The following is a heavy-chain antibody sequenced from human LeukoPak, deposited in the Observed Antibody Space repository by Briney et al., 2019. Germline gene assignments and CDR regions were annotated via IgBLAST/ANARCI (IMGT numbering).Heavy chain of an antibody. Sequence: PGGSLRLSCAVSGFTVSSNYMSWVRQAPGKGLEWVSIIYSGGSTYYADSVKGRFTISRDNAKNSLYLQMNSLRAEDTALYYCARGAEDRDYWGQGTLVTVSP. CDR1: GFTVSSNY. CDR3: ARGAEDRDY. CDR2: IYSGGST. V-gene: IGHV3-53*01. D-gene: IGHD5-24*01. J-gene: IGHJ4*02.